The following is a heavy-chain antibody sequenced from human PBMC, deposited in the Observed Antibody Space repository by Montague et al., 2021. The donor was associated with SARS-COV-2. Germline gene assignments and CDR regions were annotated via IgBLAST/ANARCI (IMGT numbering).Heavy chain of an antibody. Sequence: SLRLSCAASGFTFSDYAMAWVRQAPGKGLEWVSILSTTGGSTYYADSVKGRFIISRDNSKNALYLQMNSLGAEDTARYYCAKDGSVASTGHFDSWGQGTLVTVSS. CDR1: GFTFSDYA. D-gene: IGHD4-23*01. CDR2: LSTTGGST. V-gene: IGHV3-23*01. J-gene: IGHJ4*02. CDR3: AKDGSVASTGHFDS.